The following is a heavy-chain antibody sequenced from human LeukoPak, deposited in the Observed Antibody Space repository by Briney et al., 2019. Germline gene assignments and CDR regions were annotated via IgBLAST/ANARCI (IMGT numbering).Heavy chain of an antibody. CDR1: GGSISSDY. CDR3: ARCGGSGWVIDK. V-gene: IGHV4-59*08. D-gene: IGHD6-19*01. Sequence: SETLSLTCTVSGGSISSDYWTWIRQPPPKGLEWIGYIYYNGATSYNPSLKSRVTMSVDTSKKHFSLKMTSVTAADTAVYYCARCGGSGWVIDKWGQGTPVTVSS. J-gene: IGHJ4*02. CDR2: IYYNGAT.